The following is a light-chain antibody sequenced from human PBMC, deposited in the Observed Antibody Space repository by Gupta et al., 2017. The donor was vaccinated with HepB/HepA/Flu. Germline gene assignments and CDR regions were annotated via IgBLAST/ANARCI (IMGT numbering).Light chain of an antibody. J-gene: IGKJ1*01. CDR3: QQCGNTLWT. V-gene: IGKV3-11*01. CDR2: DAS. CDR1: QSVSSY. Sequence: IVLTQSPATLSLSPGERATISCRASQSVSSYLAWYQQKPGKAPRLLIYDASNRATGVPARFSGSGSGTDFTLTISTLEPEDFAIYYCQQCGNTLWTFGQGTKVEIK.